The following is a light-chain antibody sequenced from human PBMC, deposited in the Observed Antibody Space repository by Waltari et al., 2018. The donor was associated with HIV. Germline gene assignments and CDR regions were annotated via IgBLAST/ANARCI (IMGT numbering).Light chain of an antibody. CDR1: QSISSW. J-gene: IGKJ1*01. CDR3: QQYNSYPET. V-gene: IGKV1-5*03. Sequence: DIQMTQSPSTLSASVGDRVTITCRASQSISSWLAWYQQKPGKAPKLLIYKASGLESGVPSRFSGRGSGTEFTLTISSLQPDDFATYYCQQYNSYPETFGQGTKVEIK. CDR2: KAS.